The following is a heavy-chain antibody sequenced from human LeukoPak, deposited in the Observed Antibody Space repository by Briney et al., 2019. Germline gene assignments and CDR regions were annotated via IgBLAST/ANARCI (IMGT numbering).Heavy chain of an antibody. V-gene: IGHV1-69*04. CDR1: GGTFSSYT. CDR2: IIPILGIA. Sequence: GASVKVSCKASGGTFSSYTISWVRQAPGQGLEWMGRIIPILGIANYAQKFQGRVTITADKSTSTAYMELSSLRSEDTAVYYCAREPPGRYSGSRGNWFDPWGQGTLVTVSS. D-gene: IGHD1-26*01. J-gene: IGHJ5*02. CDR3: AREPPGRYSGSRGNWFDP.